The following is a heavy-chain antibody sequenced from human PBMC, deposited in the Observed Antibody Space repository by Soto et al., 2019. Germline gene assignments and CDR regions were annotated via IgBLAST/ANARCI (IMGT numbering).Heavy chain of an antibody. D-gene: IGHD7-27*01. V-gene: IGHV1-46*01. CDR1: GYTFTSYY. CDR2: INPSGGST. Sequence: ASVKVSCKASGYTFTSYYMHWVLQAPGQGLEWMGIINPSGGSTSYAQKFQGRVTMTRDTSTSTVYMELSSLRSEDTAVYYCASNRDWGSRIYCYYGMDVWGQGTTVTVSS. J-gene: IGHJ6*02. CDR3: ASNRDWGSRIYCYYGMDV.